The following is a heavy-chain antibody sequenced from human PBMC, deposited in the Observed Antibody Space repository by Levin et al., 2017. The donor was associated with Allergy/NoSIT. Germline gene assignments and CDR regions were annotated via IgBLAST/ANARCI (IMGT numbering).Heavy chain of an antibody. Sequence: GESLKISCKASGYTFTSYGISWVRQAPGQGLEWMGWISAYNGNTNYAQKLQGRVTMTTDTSTSTAYMELRSLRSDDTAVYYCARSATQVGTGYSSSRKYYFDYWGQGTLVTVSS. CDR3: ARSATQVGTGYSSSRKYYFDY. CDR2: ISAYNGNT. J-gene: IGHJ4*02. D-gene: IGHD6-13*01. V-gene: IGHV1-18*01. CDR1: GYTFTSYG.